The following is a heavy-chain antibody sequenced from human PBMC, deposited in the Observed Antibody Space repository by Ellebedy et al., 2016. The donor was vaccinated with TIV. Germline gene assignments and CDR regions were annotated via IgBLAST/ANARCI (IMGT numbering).Heavy chain of an antibody. CDR2: ISWDGGST. V-gene: IGHV3-23*01. J-gene: IGHJ4*02. Sequence: GGSLRLSCVVSGFSFRTYGMTWVRQAPGKGLEWVSLISWDGGSTYYADSVKGRFTISRDNAKNTLYLQMNSLRVEDTAVYYCAREYEEFYFDYWGQGTPVTVSS. CDR3: AREYEEFYFDY. CDR1: GFSFRTYG. D-gene: IGHD3-10*01.